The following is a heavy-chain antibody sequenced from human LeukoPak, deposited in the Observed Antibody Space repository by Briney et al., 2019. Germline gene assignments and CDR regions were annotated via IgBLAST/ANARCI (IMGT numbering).Heavy chain of an antibody. J-gene: IGHJ6*03. V-gene: IGHV3-9*01. CDR1: GFTFDDYA. Sequence: GGSLRLSCAASGFTFDDYAMHWVRQAPGKGLEWVSGISWNSGSIGYADSVKGRFTISRDNAKNSLYLQMNSLRAEDTAVYYCAKGEQLVRYYYMDVWGKGTTVTVSS. CDR3: AKGEQLVRYYYMDV. CDR2: ISWNSGSI. D-gene: IGHD6-6*01.